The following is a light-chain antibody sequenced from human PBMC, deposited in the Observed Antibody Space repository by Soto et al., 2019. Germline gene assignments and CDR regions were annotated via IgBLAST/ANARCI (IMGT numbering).Light chain of an antibody. V-gene: IGLV1-44*01. CDR2: NNN. CDR1: SSNIGSYT. J-gene: IGLJ2*01. CDR3: AAWDDSLNGRL. Sequence: QSVLTQPPSASGTPGQRVTISCSGSSSNIGSYTVNWYQLLPGTAPKLLIYNNNHRPSGVPDRFSGSKSGTSASLAISGLQSEDEDDYYCAAWDDSLNGRLFGGGTKLTVL.